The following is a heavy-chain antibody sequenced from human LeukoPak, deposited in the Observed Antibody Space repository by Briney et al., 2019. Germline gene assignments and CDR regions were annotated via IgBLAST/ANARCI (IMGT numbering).Heavy chain of an antibody. CDR1: GGSISSSTYY. CDR2: IYYSGST. Sequence: PSETLSLTCTVSGGSISSSTYYWGWIRQPPGKGLEWIGSIYYSGSTHYNPSLKSRVTISVDTSKNQFSLKLSSVTAADTAVYYCARVHEGLFDYWGQGTLVTVSS. V-gene: IGHV4-39*07. J-gene: IGHJ4*02. CDR3: ARVHEGLFDY. D-gene: IGHD3/OR15-3a*01.